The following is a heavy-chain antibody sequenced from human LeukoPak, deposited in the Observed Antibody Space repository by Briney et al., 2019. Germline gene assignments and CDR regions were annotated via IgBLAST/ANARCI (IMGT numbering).Heavy chain of an antibody. Sequence: GESLKISCKGSGYSFTSYWIAWVRQMPGKGLEWMGIIYPGDSDTSYSPSFQVQFTFSADKSISPVSLHWTGLKASAPPMYYCAVSGQLKPNGAFDIWGQGTMVTVSS. V-gene: IGHV5-51*01. CDR2: IYPGDSDT. J-gene: IGHJ3*02. D-gene: IGHD3-10*01. CDR3: AVSGQLKPNGAFDI. CDR1: GYSFTSYW.